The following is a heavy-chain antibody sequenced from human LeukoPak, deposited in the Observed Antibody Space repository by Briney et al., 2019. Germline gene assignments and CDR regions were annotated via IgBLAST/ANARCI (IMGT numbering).Heavy chain of an antibody. CDR3: AKDGTSYYYIYY. J-gene: IGHJ4*02. V-gene: IGHV4-61*02. D-gene: IGHD2/OR15-2a*01. CDR2: IYTSGST. Sequence: SSQTLSLTCTVSGGSISSGSYYWSWIRQPAGKGLEWIGRIYTSGSTNYNPSLKSRVTISVDTSKNQFSLKLSSVTAADTAVYYCAKDGTSYYYIYYWGQGTLVTVSS. CDR1: GGSISSGSYY.